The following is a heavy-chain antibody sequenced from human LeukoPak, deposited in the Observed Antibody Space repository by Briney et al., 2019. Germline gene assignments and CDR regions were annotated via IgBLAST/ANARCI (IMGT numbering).Heavy chain of an antibody. Sequence: PGGSLRLSCAASGFTFDDYAMHWVRQAQGKGLEWVSGISWNSGSIGYADSVKGRFTISRDNAKNSLYLQMNSLRAEDMALYYCAKDSGRWLQLGWFDPWGQGTLVTVSS. CDR3: AKDSGRWLQLGWFDP. D-gene: IGHD5-24*01. V-gene: IGHV3-9*03. CDR1: GFTFDDYA. CDR2: ISWNSGSI. J-gene: IGHJ5*02.